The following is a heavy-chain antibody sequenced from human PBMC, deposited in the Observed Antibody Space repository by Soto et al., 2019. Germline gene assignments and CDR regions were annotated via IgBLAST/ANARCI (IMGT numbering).Heavy chain of an antibody. D-gene: IGHD1-26*01. J-gene: IGHJ3*02. CDR3: ARGVVGATHYDAFDI. CDR1: GGSLGGYY. V-gene: IGHV4-34*01. CDR2: INHRGTT. Sequence: SETLSLTCAVYGGSLGGYYWNWIRQPPGKGLEWIGKINHRGTTNYNPSLKSRVTISIDTSRNQLSLKLSSVTAADTAVYYCARGVVGATHYDAFDIWGQGTMVTASS.